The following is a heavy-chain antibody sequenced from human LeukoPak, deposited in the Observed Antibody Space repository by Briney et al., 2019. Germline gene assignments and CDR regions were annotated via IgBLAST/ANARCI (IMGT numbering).Heavy chain of an antibody. D-gene: IGHD1-26*01. V-gene: IGHV4-59*12. Sequence: SETLSLTCTVSGGSISSYYWSWIRQPPGKGLEWIGYIYYSGSTNYNPSLKSRVTISVDTSKNQFSLKLSSVTAADTAVYYCARGSSVGATFPFFDYWGQGTLVTVSS. CDR1: GGSISSYY. CDR2: IYYSGST. CDR3: ARGSSVGATFPFFDY. J-gene: IGHJ4*02.